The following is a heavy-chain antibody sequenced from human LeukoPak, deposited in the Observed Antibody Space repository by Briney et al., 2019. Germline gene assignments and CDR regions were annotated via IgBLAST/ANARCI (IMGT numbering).Heavy chain of an antibody. CDR1: GFTFSSYE. V-gene: IGHV3-48*03. Sequence: GGSLRLSCAASGFTFSSYEMNWVRQAPGKGLEWVSYISSSGSTIYYADSVKGRFTISRDNAKNSLYLQMNSLRAEDTALYYCARDLFSGYDPRTFDLWGQGTLVTVSS. J-gene: IGHJ4*02. CDR2: ISSSGSTI. CDR3: ARDLFSGYDPRTFDL. D-gene: IGHD5-12*01.